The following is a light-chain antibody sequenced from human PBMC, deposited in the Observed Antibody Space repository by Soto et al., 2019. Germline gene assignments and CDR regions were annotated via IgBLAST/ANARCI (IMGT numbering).Light chain of an antibody. CDR2: GNN. CDR1: SSNIGAGYD. J-gene: IGLJ1*01. V-gene: IGLV1-40*01. CDR3: QSYDSSLSFF. Sequence: QSVLTQPPSVSGAPGQRVTISCTGSSSNIGAGYDVHWYQQLPGTAPKLLIYGNNNRPSGVPDRFSGSKSGTSASLAITGLQAEDEADYYCQSYDSSLSFFFGTGTKLTVL.